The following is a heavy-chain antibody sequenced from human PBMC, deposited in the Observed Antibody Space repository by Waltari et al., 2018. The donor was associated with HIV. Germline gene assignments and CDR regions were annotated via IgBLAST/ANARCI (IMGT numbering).Heavy chain of an antibody. V-gene: IGHV1-18*01. J-gene: IGHJ4*02. CDR1: ANNLPIYG. D-gene: IGHD3-22*01. Sequence: QVQMLQSGAEVKHPRAQVKVSCKASANNLPIYGLPWVRQAPGQGLEWMGWISAHNGNTNYAQKFQGRVTMTTDTSTSTAYMELRSLRSDDTAVYYCARSPPQYDSSGYYCDYWGQGTLVTVSS. CDR2: ISAHNGNT. CDR3: ARSPPQYDSSGYYCDY.